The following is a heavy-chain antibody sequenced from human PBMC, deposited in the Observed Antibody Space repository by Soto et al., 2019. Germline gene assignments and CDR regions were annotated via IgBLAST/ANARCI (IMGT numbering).Heavy chain of an antibody. CDR2: ISGSGAGR. Sequence: GGSLRLSCVASGFAFSSYAMTWVRQAPGKGLEWVSGISGSGAGRYYTDSVKGRFTISRDNSKNTLYLQLNSLRGDDTAVYFCAKGLTGDYRSSFEHWGQGTLVTVSS. J-gene: IGHJ4*02. CDR3: AKGLTGDYRSSFEH. D-gene: IGHD2-21*01. V-gene: IGHV3-23*01. CDR1: GFAFSSYA.